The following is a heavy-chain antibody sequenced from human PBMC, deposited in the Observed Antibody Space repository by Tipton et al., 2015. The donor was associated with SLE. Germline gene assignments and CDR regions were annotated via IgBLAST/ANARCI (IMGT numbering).Heavy chain of an antibody. V-gene: IGHV1-46*01. Sequence: QLVQSGAEVKKPGASVKVSCKASGYTFTSYHMDWVRQAPGQGLEWMGRIDPSGGSTNYAQKFQGRVTMTRDTSTRTVYMDLSSLRSEDTAVYYCARDSPYSGSFRYYYYYGLDVWGQGTTVTVSS. CDR2: IDPSGGST. J-gene: IGHJ6*02. CDR3: ARDSPYSGSFRYYYYYGLDV. D-gene: IGHD1-26*01. CDR1: GYTFTSYH.